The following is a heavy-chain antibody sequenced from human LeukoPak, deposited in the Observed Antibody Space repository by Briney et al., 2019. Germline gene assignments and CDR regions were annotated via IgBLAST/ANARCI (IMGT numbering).Heavy chain of an antibody. CDR1: GDPINGYY. V-gene: IGHV4-59*01. CDR3: ARTAYARFFDL. Sequence: SETLSLTCTVSGDPINGYYWSWIRQPPGKGLEWIGHIYYSGSTNYNPPLKSRVTISIDTSKNQFSLKLSSVTAADTAVYYCARTAYARFFDLWGRGTLVTVSS. CDR2: IYYSGST. D-gene: IGHD2-21*01. J-gene: IGHJ2*01.